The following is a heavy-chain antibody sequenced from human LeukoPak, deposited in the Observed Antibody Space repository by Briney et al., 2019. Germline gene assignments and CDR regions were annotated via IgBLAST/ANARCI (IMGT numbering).Heavy chain of an antibody. Sequence: GGSLRLSCAASGFSFSDSYMSWIRQAPGKGLDWLAYIGPGGFPIYFADSVKGRFTISRDNAKNSLYLQMNSLKGDDTAVYYCTRRYYFDSSGHYQGDYWGQGTLVTVSS. CDR3: TRRYYFDSSGHYQGDY. D-gene: IGHD3-22*01. CDR1: GFSFSDSY. J-gene: IGHJ4*02. CDR2: IGPGGFPI. V-gene: IGHV3-11*01.